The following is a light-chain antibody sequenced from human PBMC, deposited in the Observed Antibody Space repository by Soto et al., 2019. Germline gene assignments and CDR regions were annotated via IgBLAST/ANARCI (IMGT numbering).Light chain of an antibody. CDR1: QSVSSN. CDR3: HQYNNWVGT. J-gene: IGKJ3*01. CDR2: GAS. Sequence: EIVMTQSPATLSVSPGERATLSCRASQSVSSNLAWYQQKPGQAPRLLIYGASTRATGVPARFSGSGSGTEFTLTISSLQSEDFAVYYCHQYNNWVGTVGPGTKVDFK. V-gene: IGKV3-15*01.